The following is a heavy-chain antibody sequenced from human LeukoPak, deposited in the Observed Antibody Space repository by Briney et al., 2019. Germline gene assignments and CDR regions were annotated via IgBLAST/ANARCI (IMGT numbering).Heavy chain of an antibody. CDR3: ATYSSSSDYFDY. V-gene: IGHV3-53*01. CDR1: GFTVSSNY. J-gene: IGHJ4*02. CDR2: IYSCGST. Sequence: PGGSLRLSCAASGFTVSSNYMSWVRQAPGKGLEWVSVIYSCGSTYYADSVKGRFIISRDNSKNTLYLQMNSLRAEDTAVYYCATYSSSSDYFDYWGQGTLVTVSS. D-gene: IGHD6-6*01.